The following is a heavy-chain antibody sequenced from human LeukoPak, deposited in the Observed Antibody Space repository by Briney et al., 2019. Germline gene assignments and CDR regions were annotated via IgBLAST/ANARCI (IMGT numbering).Heavy chain of an antibody. CDR1: VYRFTRYW. J-gene: IGHJ4*02. D-gene: IGHD3-10*01. V-gene: IGHV5-51*01. CDR3: ARGPWGYYGSGSYYFDY. CDR2: SYPGDSDT. Sequence: GEPLKISGKAPVYRFTRYWTAGVRYMRGQGRDWIGISYPGDSDTRYSPSFQGQVTISADKSISTAYLQWSSLKASDTAMYYCARGPWGYYGSGSYYFDYWGQGTLVTVSS.